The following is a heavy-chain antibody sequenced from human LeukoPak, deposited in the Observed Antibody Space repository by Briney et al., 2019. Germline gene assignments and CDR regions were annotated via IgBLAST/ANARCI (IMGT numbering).Heavy chain of an antibody. J-gene: IGHJ4*02. V-gene: IGHV3-30*18. Sequence: PGGSLRLSCAASGFTFINYGMHWVRQAPGKGLEWVAVISYDATNKYYADSVKGRFTISRDNSKNTLYLQMNSLKPDDTAVYYCANYGDYQYFDYWGQGTPVTVSS. CDR2: ISYDATNK. CDR1: GFTFINYG. CDR3: ANYGDYQYFDY. D-gene: IGHD4-17*01.